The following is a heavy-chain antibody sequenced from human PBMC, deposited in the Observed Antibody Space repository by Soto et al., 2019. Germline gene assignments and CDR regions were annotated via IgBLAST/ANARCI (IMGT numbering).Heavy chain of an antibody. CDR2: ISSSSSTI. CDR1: GFTFSSYS. J-gene: IGHJ3*02. Sequence: GGSLRLSCAASGFTFSSYSMNWVRQAPGKGLEWVSYISSSSSTIYYADSVKGRFTISRDNAKNSLYLQMNSLRDEDTAVYYCARDPRQWLGRTDAFDIWGQGTMVTASS. V-gene: IGHV3-48*02. CDR3: ARDPRQWLGRTDAFDI. D-gene: IGHD3-22*01.